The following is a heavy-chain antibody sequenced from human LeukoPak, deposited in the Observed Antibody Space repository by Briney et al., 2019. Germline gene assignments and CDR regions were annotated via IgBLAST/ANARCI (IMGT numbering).Heavy chain of an antibody. D-gene: IGHD3-22*01. Sequence: AGGSLRLSCAASGFTSSSYAMHWVRRAPGKGLEWVAVISYDGSNKYYADSVKSRFTISRDNSKNTLYLQMNSLRAEDTAVYYCARAILSYYDSSGYYYGYYYGMDVSGQGTTVTVSS. CDR1: GFTSSSYA. CDR2: ISYDGSNK. J-gene: IGHJ6*02. V-gene: IGHV3-30-3*01. CDR3: ARAILSYYDSSGYYYGYYYGMDV.